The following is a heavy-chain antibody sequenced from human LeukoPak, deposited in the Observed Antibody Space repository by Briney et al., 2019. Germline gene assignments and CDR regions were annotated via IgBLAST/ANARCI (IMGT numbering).Heavy chain of an antibody. CDR3: ARHILTGYCFDY. D-gene: IGHD3-9*01. CDR2: IIPIFGTA. CDR1: GGTFSSYA. J-gene: IGHJ4*02. V-gene: IGHV1-69*06. Sequence: VASVKVSCKASGGTFSSYAISWVRQAPGQGLEWMGGIIPIFGTANYAQKFQGRVTITADKSTSTAYMELSSLRSEDTAVYYCARHILTGYCFDYWGQGTLVTVSS.